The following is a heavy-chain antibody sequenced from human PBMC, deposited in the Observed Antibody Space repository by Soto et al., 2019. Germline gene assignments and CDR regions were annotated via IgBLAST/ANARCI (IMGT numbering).Heavy chain of an antibody. D-gene: IGHD1-26*01. CDR3: ARGHNIVGSTGGGLDI. J-gene: IGHJ3*02. Sequence: GGSLRLSCAASGFPFHNYWMHWVRQAPGKGLVWVSRINGAGDTTTYADSVRGRFTVSRDNAENTVYLQMYSLRAEDTAFYYCARGHNIVGSTGGGLDIWGQGTMVTVSS. CDR1: GFPFHNYW. CDR2: INGAGDTT. V-gene: IGHV3-74*03.